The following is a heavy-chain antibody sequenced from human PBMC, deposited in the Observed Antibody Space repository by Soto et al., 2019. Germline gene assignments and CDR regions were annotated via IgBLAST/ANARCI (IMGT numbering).Heavy chain of an antibody. CDR1: GGTFSSYA. Sequence: GASVKVSCTASGGTFSSYAIIWVRQAPGQGLEWMGGIIPIFGTANYAQKFQGRVTITADESTSTAYMELSSLRSEDTAVYYCARESGSYSTWFDPWGQGTLVTVSS. D-gene: IGHD1-26*01. J-gene: IGHJ5*02. CDR2: IIPIFGTA. CDR3: ARESGSYSTWFDP. V-gene: IGHV1-69*13.